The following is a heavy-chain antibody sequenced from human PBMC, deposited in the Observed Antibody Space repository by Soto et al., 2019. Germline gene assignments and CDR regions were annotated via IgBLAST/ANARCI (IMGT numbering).Heavy chain of an antibody. CDR1: GFTFSSLW. V-gene: IGHV3-7*05. J-gene: IGHJ4*02. CDR3: ARATRSPDF. Sequence: EVQLLESGGDLVQPGGSLRLSCAASGFTFSSLWMTWVRQAPGKGLECVANIKEDGRVKYYVDSVKGRFTISRDNAKNSLYLQMVGLRAEDTAVYYCARATRSPDFRGQGPLVTVSS. CDR2: IKEDGRVK.